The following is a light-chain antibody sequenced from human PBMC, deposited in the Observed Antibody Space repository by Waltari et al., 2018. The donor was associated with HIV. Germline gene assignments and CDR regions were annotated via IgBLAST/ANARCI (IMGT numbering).Light chain of an antibody. J-gene: IGKJ1*01. V-gene: IGKV2D-29*01. CDR2: EVA. CDR1: QRLLPSNAKTF. Sequence: DIVMTQIPLSLSVIPGQPASISCKSSQRLLPSNAKTFLYWYQQKAGAPPQLLICEVAYRFCGLPKRFSGGGSGTDFTLKSSLVEAEVVGVYCGMQRIQRGTFGQGTKVEIK. CDR3: MQRIQRGT.